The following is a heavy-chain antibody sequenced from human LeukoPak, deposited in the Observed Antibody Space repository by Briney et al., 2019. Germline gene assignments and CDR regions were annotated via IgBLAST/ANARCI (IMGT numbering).Heavy chain of an antibody. CDR2: ISAYNGNT. J-gene: IGHJ4*02. D-gene: IGHD3-9*01. CDR1: GYIFTRYG. V-gene: IGHV1-18*01. CDR3: ARVNNYGILSSFDY. Sequence: ASVKVSCKASGYIFTRYGISWVRQAPGQGLEWMGWISAYNGNTNYAQKLQGRATMTTDTSTSTAYMELRSLRSDDTAVYYCARVNNYGILSSFDYWGQETLVTVSS.